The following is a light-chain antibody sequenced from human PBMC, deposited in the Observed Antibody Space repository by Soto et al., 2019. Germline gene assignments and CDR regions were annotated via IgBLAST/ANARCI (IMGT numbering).Light chain of an antibody. V-gene: IGLV2-23*02. CDR3: FSYAGNMLV. CDR1: DSDIGGYNV. CDR2: KVS. J-gene: IGLJ3*02. Sequence: QSALTQPASVSGSPGQSITISCTGTDSDIGGYNVVSWYQQVPGKAPKLIIYKVSERPSEISSRFSGSKSGNTASLTISALQAEDEADYYCFSYAGNMLVFGGGTKVTVL.